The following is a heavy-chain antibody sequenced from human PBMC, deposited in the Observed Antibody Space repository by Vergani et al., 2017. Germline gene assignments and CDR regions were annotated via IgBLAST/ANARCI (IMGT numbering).Heavy chain of an antibody. CDR1: GGSFSGYY. V-gene: IGHV4-34*01. J-gene: IGHJ3*02. D-gene: IGHD3-10*01. CDR3: ARGNFLKYYYGTGSHRPKGAFDI. Sequence: QVQLQQWGAGLLQPSETLSLTCAVYGGSFSGYYWSWIRQPPGKGLEWIGEINHSGSTNYNPSLKSRVTISVDTSKNQFSLKLSTVTAADTAVYYCARGNFLKYYYGTGSHRPKGAFDIWGQGTMVTVSS. CDR2: INHSGST.